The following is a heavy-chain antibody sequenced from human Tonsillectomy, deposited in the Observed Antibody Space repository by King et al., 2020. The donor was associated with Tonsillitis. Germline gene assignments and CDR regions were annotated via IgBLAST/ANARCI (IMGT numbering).Heavy chain of an antibody. Sequence: QLVQSGAEVRKPGASLKISCKNSGYRSTNYWIGWARQMPGKGLEWVGLIHAADSDTKYSPSLQGQVTISVDKSISTAYLQWSSLRASDTAIYYCSGATHTTFYFDVWGRGTTVTVSS. CDR2: IHAADSDT. J-gene: IGHJ6*04. CDR3: SGATHTTFYFDV. D-gene: IGHD2/OR15-2a*01. V-gene: IGHV5-51*03. CDR1: GYRSTNYW.